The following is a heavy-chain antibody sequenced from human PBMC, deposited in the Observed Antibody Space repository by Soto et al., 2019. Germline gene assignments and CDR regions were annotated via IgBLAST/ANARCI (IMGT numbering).Heavy chain of an antibody. CDR1: GYTFTGYY. D-gene: IGHD1-26*01. CDR2: INPNSGGT. V-gene: IGHV1-2*02. CDR3: ARGIVGATTNFQH. J-gene: IGHJ1*01. Sequence: ASVKVSCKASGYTFTGYYMHWVRQAPGQGLEWMGWINPNSGGTNYAQKFQGRVTMTRDTSISTAYMELSRLRSDDTAAYYCARGIVGATTNFQHWGQGTLVTVSS.